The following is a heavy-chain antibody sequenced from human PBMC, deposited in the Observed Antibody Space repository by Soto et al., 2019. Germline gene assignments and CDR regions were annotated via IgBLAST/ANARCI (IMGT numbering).Heavy chain of an antibody. CDR3: ARELGWQLWPSHGMDV. CDR2: IYYSGST. CDR1: GGSISNGGYY. V-gene: IGHV4-31*03. D-gene: IGHD5-18*01. Sequence: PSETLSLTCTVSGGSISNGGYYWSWIRQHPGKGLEWIGYIYYSGSTYYNPSLKSRVTISVDTSKNQFSLKLSSVTAADTAVYYWARELGWQLWPSHGMDVWGQGTTFTVSS. J-gene: IGHJ6*02.